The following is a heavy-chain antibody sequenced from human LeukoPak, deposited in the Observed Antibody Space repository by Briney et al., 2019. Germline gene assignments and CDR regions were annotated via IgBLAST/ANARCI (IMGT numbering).Heavy chain of an antibody. V-gene: IGHV3-13*04. CDR1: GFTFSNYD. CDR3: AKELGDYYDSSGYLAAFDI. D-gene: IGHD3-22*01. Sequence: HSGGSLRLSCAASGFTFSNYDMFWVHQTTGKGLEWVSTIGAADDTYYPGSVRGRFTISRESAKDSLYLQMNSLRAGDTAVYYCAKELGDYYDSSGYLAAFDIWGQGTMVTVSS. CDR2: IGAADDT. J-gene: IGHJ3*02.